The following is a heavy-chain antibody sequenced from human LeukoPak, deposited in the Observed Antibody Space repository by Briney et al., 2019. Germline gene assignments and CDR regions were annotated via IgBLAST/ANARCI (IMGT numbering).Heavy chain of an antibody. CDR2: INHSGST. CDR1: GGSFSGYY. Sequence: SETLSLTCAVYGGSFSGYYWSWIRQPPGKGLEWIGEINHSGSTNYNPSLKSRVTISVDTSKNQFSLKLSSVTAADTAVCYCARAEMATIVYWGQGTLVTVSS. D-gene: IGHD5-24*01. V-gene: IGHV4-34*01. J-gene: IGHJ4*02. CDR3: ARAEMATIVY.